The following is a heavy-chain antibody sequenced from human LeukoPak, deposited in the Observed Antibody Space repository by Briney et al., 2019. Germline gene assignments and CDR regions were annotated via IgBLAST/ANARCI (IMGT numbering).Heavy chain of an antibody. D-gene: IGHD5-12*01. Sequence: SETLSLTCTVSGGSISSGSYYWSWIRQPAGKGLEWIGRIYTSGSTNYNPSLKSRVTMSVDTSKNQFSLTLSSVTAADTAVYYCARATYSGYDWDFDYWGQGTLVTVSS. CDR3: ARATYSGYDWDFDY. CDR1: GGSISSGSYY. CDR2: IYTSGST. J-gene: IGHJ4*02. V-gene: IGHV4-61*02.